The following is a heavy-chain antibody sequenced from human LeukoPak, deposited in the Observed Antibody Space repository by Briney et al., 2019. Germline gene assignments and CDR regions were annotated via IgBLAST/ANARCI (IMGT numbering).Heavy chain of an antibody. CDR2: ISGSGGSI. J-gene: IGHJ4*02. V-gene: IGHV3-23*01. D-gene: IGHD4-17*01. Sequence: GGSLRLSCAASGFTFSSYAMSWVRQAPGKGLEWVSAISGSGGSIYYADSVKGRFTISRDNSKNTRYLQMNSLRAEDTAVYYCAKFSYGDYGTFDYWGQGTLVTVSS. CDR1: GFTFSSYA. CDR3: AKFSYGDYGTFDY.